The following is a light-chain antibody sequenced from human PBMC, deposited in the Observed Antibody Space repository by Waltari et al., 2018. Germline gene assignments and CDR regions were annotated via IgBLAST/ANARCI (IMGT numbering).Light chain of an antibody. V-gene: IGLV3-10*01. Sequence: SYELTQPPSVSVSPGQTARITCSGHELPRKYAYWFQQKSGHAPRLVIYEDTKRPSGIPEGFSGSSSGTVATLTISGAQVDDEADYYCYSSDSTGLRVFGGGTTVVVL. CDR3: YSSDSTGLRV. J-gene: IGLJ1*01. CDR2: EDT. CDR1: ELPRKY.